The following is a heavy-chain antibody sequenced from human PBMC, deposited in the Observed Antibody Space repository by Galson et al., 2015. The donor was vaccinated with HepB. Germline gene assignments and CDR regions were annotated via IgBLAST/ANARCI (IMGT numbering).Heavy chain of an antibody. CDR3: ARFPYSSSWSSNSYYMDL. Sequence: SVKVSCKASGDTLSSYAVSWVRQAPGQGLEWMGGILPIYGTANYAQKFQGRVTLTRNTSISTAYMDLRSLRSEDTAVYYCARFPYSSSWSSNSYYMDLWGKGTTVTVSS. D-gene: IGHD6-13*01. CDR2: ILPIYGTA. CDR1: GDTLSSYA. V-gene: IGHV1-69*05. J-gene: IGHJ6*03.